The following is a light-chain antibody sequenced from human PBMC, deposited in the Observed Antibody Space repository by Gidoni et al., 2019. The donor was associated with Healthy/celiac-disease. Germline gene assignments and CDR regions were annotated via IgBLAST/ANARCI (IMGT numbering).Light chain of an antibody. CDR1: SGSIASNY. CDR3: QSYDSSNQV. CDR2: EDN. J-gene: IGLJ3*02. Sequence: NFMLPQPHSVSESPGKTVTISCTRSSGSIASNYVQWYKQRPGSSPTTVIYEDNQRPSGVPDQFSCSIDSSSNSASLTISGLKTEDEADYYCQSYDSSNQVFGGGTKLTVL. V-gene: IGLV6-57*01.